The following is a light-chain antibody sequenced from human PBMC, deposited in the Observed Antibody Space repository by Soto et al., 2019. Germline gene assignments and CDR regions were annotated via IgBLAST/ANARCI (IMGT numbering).Light chain of an antibody. J-gene: IGKJ1*01. CDR2: GVY. Sequence: EIVLTQSPAILSLSPGEKATLSCRASQSVSSNLAWYQQKPGQAPRLLIYGVYTRAPGIPARFSGSGSGTEFTLTISSLQSEDFAVYYCQQYNNWPRTFGQGTKVYIK. V-gene: IGKV3D-15*01. CDR3: QQYNNWPRT. CDR1: QSVSSN.